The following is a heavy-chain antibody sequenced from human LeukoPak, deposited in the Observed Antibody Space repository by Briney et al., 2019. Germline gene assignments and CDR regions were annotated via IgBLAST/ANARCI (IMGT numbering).Heavy chain of an antibody. D-gene: IGHD6-13*01. Sequence: ASVKVSCKASGYTFTSYGISWVRQAPGQGLEWMGWISAYNGNTNYAQKLQGRVTMTTDTSTSTAYMELRSLRSDDTAVYYCARDHAVAAAGLPFDYWGQGTLVTVSS. CDR3: ARDHAVAAAGLPFDY. CDR2: ISAYNGNT. V-gene: IGHV1-18*01. CDR1: GYTFTSYG. J-gene: IGHJ4*02.